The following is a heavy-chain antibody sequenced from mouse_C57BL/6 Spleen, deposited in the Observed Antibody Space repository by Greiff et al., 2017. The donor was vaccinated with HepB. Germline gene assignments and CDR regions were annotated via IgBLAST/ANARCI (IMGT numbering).Heavy chain of an antibody. Sequence: QVQLQQPGAELVRPGTSVKLSCKASGYTFTSYWMHWVKQRPGQGLEWIGVIDPSDSYTNYNQKFKGKATLTVDTSSSTAYMQLSSLTSEDSAVYYCALTGVFAYWGQGTLVTVSA. J-gene: IGHJ3*01. CDR3: ALTGVFAY. D-gene: IGHD4-1*01. CDR2: IDPSDSYT. V-gene: IGHV1-59*01. CDR1: GYTFTSYW.